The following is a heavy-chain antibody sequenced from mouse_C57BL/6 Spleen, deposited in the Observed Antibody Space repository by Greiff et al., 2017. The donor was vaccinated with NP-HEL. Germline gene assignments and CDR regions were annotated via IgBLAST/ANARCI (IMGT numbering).Heavy chain of an antibody. D-gene: IGHD1-1*01. V-gene: IGHV1-9*01. CDR2: IFPGSGST. Sequence: VQLQQPGAELMKPGASVKLSCKASGYTFTGYWIEWVKQRPGHGLEWIGDIFPGSGSTNYNEKFKGKATFTADTSSNTAYMQLSSLTTEDSAIYYCAREGEDVLHPFDVWGTGTTVTVSS. CDR3: AREGEDVLHPFDV. J-gene: IGHJ1*03. CDR1: GYTFTGYW.